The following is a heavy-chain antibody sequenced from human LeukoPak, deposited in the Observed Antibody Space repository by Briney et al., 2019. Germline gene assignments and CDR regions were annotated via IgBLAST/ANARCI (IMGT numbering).Heavy chain of an antibody. Sequence: PSQTLSLTCTVATGSISSGGYCWGWVRQHPGKGLEWIGYIYYSGSTYYNPSLKSRLTISVDTSKNQFSLKLSSVTAADTAVYYCARDGYGNWFDPWGQGTLVTVSS. V-gene: IGHV4-31*03. CDR3: ARDGYGNWFDP. CDR1: TGSISSGGYC. D-gene: IGHD1-1*01. CDR2: IYYSGST. J-gene: IGHJ5*02.